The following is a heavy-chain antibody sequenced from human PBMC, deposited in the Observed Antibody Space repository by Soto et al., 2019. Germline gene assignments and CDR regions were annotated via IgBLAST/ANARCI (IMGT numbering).Heavy chain of an antibody. CDR1: GFTFSGSP. J-gene: IGHJ5*02. CDR2: ISDSGDDT. Sequence: EVQLLESGGGLVQPGGSLRLSCVASGFTFSGSPMSWARQAPGKGLDWVSAISDSGDDTYYADAVKGRFTISRDKSKNILYRQRNNLRAEYTAVYYCARMFNIEMTGSRFDPWGQGTLVTVSS. D-gene: IGHD3-9*01. CDR3: ARMFNIEMTGSRFDP. V-gene: IGHV3-23*01.